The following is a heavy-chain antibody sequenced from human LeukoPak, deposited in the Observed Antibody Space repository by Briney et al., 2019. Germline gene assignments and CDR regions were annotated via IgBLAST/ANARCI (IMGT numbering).Heavy chain of an antibody. J-gene: IGHJ4*02. D-gene: IGHD3-10*01. Sequence: SETLSLTCAVYGGSFSGYYWSWIRQPPGKGLEWIGEINHSGSTNYNPSLKSRVTISVDTSKNQFSLKLSSVTAADTDVYYCAREDMVRGVIITPPFDYWGQGTLVTVSS. V-gene: IGHV4-34*01. CDR3: AREDMVRGVIITPPFDY. CDR1: GGSFSGYY. CDR2: INHSGST.